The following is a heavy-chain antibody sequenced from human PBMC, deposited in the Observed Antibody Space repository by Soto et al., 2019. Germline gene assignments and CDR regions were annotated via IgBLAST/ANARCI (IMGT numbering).Heavy chain of an antibody. J-gene: IGHJ4*02. CDR3: ARDKITGLFDY. V-gene: IGHV4-34*01. Sequence: SETLSLTCTVSGGSISSYYWTWIRQPPGTGLEWIGEINHSGSTNYNPSLKSRVTISVDTSKNQFSLKLTSVTAADTAVYYCARDKITGLFDYWGQGTLDTVSS. CDR1: GGSISSYY. CDR2: INHSGST. D-gene: IGHD2-8*02.